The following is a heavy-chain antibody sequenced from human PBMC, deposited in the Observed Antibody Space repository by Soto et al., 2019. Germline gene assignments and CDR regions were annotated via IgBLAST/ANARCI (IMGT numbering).Heavy chain of an antibody. J-gene: IGHJ4*02. CDR1: GDSVSSVGFH. Sequence: SETLSLTCTVSGDSVSSVGFHWAWLRRPPGKGLEWFGYIYNGGSTYYRPSLESRMNMSLDATRNHYSLRLTSVTAAETAVYFCARAPVGLATISYFDYWGQGKLVTVSS. CDR3: ARAPVGLATISYFDY. D-gene: IGHD6-25*01. V-gene: IGHV4-30-4*01. CDR2: IYNGGST.